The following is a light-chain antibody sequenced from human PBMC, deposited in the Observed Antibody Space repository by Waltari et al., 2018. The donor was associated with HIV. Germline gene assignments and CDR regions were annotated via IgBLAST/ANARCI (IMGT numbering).Light chain of an antibody. Sequence: SYELNQPPSVSVSPGQTASITCPGDRLGDKYACWYQQKPGQSPVLVMYQATKRPSEIPERFSGSNSGNTATLTISGTQAMDEADYYCQAWDSSTVVFGGGTKLTVL. CDR1: RLGDKY. V-gene: IGLV3-1*01. CDR2: QAT. J-gene: IGLJ2*01. CDR3: QAWDSSTVV.